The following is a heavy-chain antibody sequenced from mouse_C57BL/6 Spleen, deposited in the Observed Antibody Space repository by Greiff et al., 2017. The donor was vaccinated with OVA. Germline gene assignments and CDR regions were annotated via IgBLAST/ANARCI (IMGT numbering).Heavy chain of an antibody. V-gene: IGHV1-59*01. CDR3: ARRLLRGYFDV. D-gene: IGHD1-1*01. CDR1: GYTFTSYW. J-gene: IGHJ1*03. Sequence: QVQLQQPGAELVRPGTSVKLSCKASGYTFTSYWMHWVKQRPGQGLEWIGVIDPSDSYTNYNQKFKGKATLTVDTSSSTAYMQLSSLTSEDSAVDYCARRLLRGYFDVWGTGTTVTVSS. CDR2: IDPSDSYT.